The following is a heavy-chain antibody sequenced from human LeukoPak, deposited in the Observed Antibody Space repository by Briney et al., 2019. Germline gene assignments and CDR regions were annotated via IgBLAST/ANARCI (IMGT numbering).Heavy chain of an antibody. V-gene: IGHV4-34*01. CDR2: INQSGRT. D-gene: IGHD3-22*01. CDR1: GGSLSPYY. J-gene: IGHJ4*02. Sequence: PSETLSLTCSVSGGSLSPYYSSWIRQPPGGGLEWLGEINQSGRTNYNPSLKSRVTISVEKFKYQFSLEVTSVTAAYTSIYYCATLGGLYYESHGYPDFDHWGQGTLVTVSS. CDR3: ATLGGLYYESHGYPDFDH.